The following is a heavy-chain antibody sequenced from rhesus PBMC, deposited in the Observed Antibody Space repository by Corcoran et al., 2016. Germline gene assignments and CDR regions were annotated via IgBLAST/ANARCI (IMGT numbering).Heavy chain of an antibody. CDR2: FDTSGDT. V-gene: IGHV3-103*01. J-gene: IGHJ4*01. CDR1: GFTFSTFA. Sequence: EVQLVESGGGLAKPGGSLRLSCAASGFTFSTFAMQWVRQAPGHGFEWVSLFDTSGDTSYADSVMGLFIISRDNSNNTVSLQMNSLRAEDSATYYSLNRGTTYSFGYWGPRVLVTVSS. D-gene: IGHD1-1*01. CDR3: LNRGTTYSFGY.